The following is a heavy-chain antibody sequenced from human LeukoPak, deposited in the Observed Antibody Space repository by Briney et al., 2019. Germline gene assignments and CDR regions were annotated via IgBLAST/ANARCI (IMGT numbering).Heavy chain of an antibody. CDR1: GFTFSIAG. CDR3: ARDGITMVRGGLYYYYYMDV. CDR2: IGSDGHI. Sequence: GGSLRLSCVASGFTFSIAGMTWVRQATGKGLQWVSTIGSDGHIYYEDSVKGRFTISRDNAKNSLYLQMNSLRAEDTAVYYCARDGITMVRGGLYYYYYMDVWGKGTTVTISS. J-gene: IGHJ6*03. D-gene: IGHD3-10*01. V-gene: IGHV3-21*01.